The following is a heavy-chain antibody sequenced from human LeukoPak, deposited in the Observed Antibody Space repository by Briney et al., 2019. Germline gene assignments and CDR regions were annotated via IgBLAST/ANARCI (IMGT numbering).Heavy chain of an antibody. CDR2: ISPTGSSI. V-gene: IGHV3-48*01. J-gene: IGHJ3*01. Sequence: PGGSLRLSCAASGFTFDTHSINWVRQAPGKGLEWVSYISPTGSSIYYPYSVRGRFTISRDNAKNSLYLQMNSLRAEDTAVYYCARDGVGATAGPADVFDVWGQGTVVTVSS. CDR1: GFTFDTHS. CDR3: ARDGVGATAGPADVFDV. D-gene: IGHD1-26*01.